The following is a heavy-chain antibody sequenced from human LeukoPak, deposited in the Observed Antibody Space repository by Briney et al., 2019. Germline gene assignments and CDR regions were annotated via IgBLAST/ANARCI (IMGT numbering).Heavy chain of an antibody. D-gene: IGHD3-10*01. CDR1: GYTFTSYG. V-gene: IGHV1-18*01. CDR3: ARVGPITMVRGVRNYFDY. CDR2: ISAYNGNT. J-gene: IGHJ4*02. Sequence: ASVKVSCKASGYTFTSYGISWVRQAPGQGLEWMGWISAYNGNTNYAQKLQGRVTMTTDTSTSTAYMELRSLRSEDTAVYYCARVGPITMVRGVRNYFDYWGQGTLVTVSS.